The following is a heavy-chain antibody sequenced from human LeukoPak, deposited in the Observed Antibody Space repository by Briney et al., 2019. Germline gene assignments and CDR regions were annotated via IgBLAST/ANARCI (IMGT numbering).Heavy chain of an antibody. CDR3: ARGDRYYDTSDSGYDY. CDR2: INPNSGGT. Sequence: ASVKVSCKASGYTFTGYYMHWVRQAPGQGLEWMGWINPNSGGTNYAQKFQGRVTMTRDTSISTAYMELSRLRSDDTAVYYCARGDRYYDTSDSGYDYWGQGTLVTVSS. CDR1: GYTFTGYY. V-gene: IGHV1-2*02. J-gene: IGHJ4*02. D-gene: IGHD3-22*01.